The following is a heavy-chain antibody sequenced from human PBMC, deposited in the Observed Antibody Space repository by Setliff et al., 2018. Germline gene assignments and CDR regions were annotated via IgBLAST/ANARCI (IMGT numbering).Heavy chain of an antibody. J-gene: IGHJ4*01. CDR3: ASGLEFDY. V-gene: IGHV4-59*08. CDR1: GGPMRSFY. CDR2: ISDSGST. D-gene: IGHD1-1*01. Sequence: SETLSLTCTVSGGPMRSFYWSWVRQTPGKGLQWIGYISDSGSTSYNPSLKSRVTISVDTSKNQFSLKLSSVTAADTAVYYCASGLEFDYWGPGSLVTVSS.